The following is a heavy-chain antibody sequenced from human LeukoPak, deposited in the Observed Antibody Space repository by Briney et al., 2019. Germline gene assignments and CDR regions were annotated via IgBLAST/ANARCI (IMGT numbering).Heavy chain of an antibody. CDR1: GFTFDDYA. CDR3: AKDRGLGYCSSTSCFGGLDY. V-gene: IGHV3-23*01. CDR2: ISGSGGST. J-gene: IGHJ4*02. Sequence: GGSLRLSCAASGFTFDDYAMHWVRQAPGKGLEWVSAISGSGGSTYYADSVKGRFTISRDNSKNTLYLQMNSLRAEDTAVYYCAKDRGLGYCSSTSCFGGLDYWGQGTLVTVSS. D-gene: IGHD2-2*01.